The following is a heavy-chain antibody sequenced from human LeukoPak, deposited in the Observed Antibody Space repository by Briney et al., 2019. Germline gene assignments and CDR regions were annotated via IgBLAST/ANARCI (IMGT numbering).Heavy chain of an antibody. CDR1: GGSISSSSYY. D-gene: IGHD6-13*01. J-gene: IGHJ5*02. V-gene: IGHV4-39*07. CDR2: IYYSGST. CDR3: ARDREAGGTFWFDP. Sequence: PSETLSLTCTVSGGSISSSSYYWGWIRQPPGKGLEWIGSIYYSGSTYYNPSLKSRVTISVDTSKNQFSLQLSSVTAADTAVYYCARDREAGGTFWFDPWGQGTLVTVSS.